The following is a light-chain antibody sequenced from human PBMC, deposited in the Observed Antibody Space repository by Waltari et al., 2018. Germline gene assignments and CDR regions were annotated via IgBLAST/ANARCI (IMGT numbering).Light chain of an antibody. CDR1: QSLVYTDGISY. CDR3: MQATHWPVT. J-gene: IGKJ5*01. V-gene: IGKV2-30*01. Sequence: DVGLTQSPLSLPVTLGQPASISCRSSQSLVYTDGISYLNWFHQRPGQAPRRLIYKVSIRDSGAPDRCSGRGSGTEFTLMISSVEADDVGVYFCMQATHWPVTFGQGTRLE. CDR2: KVS.